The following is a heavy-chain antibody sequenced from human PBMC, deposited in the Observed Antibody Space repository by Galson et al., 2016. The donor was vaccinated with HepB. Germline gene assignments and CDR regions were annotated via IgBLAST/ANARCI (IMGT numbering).Heavy chain of an antibody. V-gene: IGHV4-30-2*01. CDR1: GGSIRSGGYS. D-gene: IGHD3-9*01. CDR2: IYQSGSS. J-gene: IGHJ5*01. CDR3: ARGGYFDSPHWFDS. Sequence: TLSLTCAVSGGSIRSGGYSWNWIRQPPGKGLEWIGYIYQSGSSDYKPSLKSRVTISVDRSNNQFSLKVSSVTAADTAVYYCARGGYFDSPHWFDSWGQGTLVTVSS.